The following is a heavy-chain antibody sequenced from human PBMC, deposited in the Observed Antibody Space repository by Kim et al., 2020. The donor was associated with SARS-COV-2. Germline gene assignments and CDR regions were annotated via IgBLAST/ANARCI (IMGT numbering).Heavy chain of an antibody. J-gene: IGHJ5*02. CDR1: GGSFSGYY. Sequence: SETLSLTCAVYGGSFSGYYWSWTRQPPGKGLEWIGEINHSGSTNYNPSLKSRVTISVDTSKNKFYLKLSSVTAAATAVYYCARSPHSSWHNRPIWFDPWG. V-gene: IGHV4-34*01. D-gene: IGHD6-13*01. CDR2: INHSGST. CDR3: ARSPHSSWHNRPIWFDP.